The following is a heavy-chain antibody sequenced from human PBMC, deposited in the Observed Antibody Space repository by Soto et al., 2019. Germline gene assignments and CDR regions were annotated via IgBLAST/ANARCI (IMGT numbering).Heavy chain of an antibody. CDR3: ASLLMQRSGSYRPIDY. Sequence: SVKVSCSACGGTFSSYAISRVRQAPGQGLEWMGGIIPIFGTANYAQKFQGRVTITADESTSTAYMELSSLRSEDTAVYYCASLLMQRSGSYRPIDYWGQGTLVTVAS. D-gene: IGHD1-26*01. CDR2: IIPIFGTA. CDR1: GGTFSSYA. V-gene: IGHV1-69*13. J-gene: IGHJ4*02.